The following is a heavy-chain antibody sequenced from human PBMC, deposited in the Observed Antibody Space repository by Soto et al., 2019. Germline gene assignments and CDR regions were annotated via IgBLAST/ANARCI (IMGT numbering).Heavy chain of an antibody. D-gene: IGHD2-15*01. Sequence: SETLSLTCTVSGGSISSYYWSWIRQPPGKGLEWIGYIYYGGTTSYNPSLMSRVTISLETSKSQISLRLSSVTAADTAIYYCARVYGGYLDYWGQGTLVTVSS. CDR2: IYYGGTT. CDR1: GGSISSYY. CDR3: ARVYGGYLDY. J-gene: IGHJ4*02. V-gene: IGHV4-59*08.